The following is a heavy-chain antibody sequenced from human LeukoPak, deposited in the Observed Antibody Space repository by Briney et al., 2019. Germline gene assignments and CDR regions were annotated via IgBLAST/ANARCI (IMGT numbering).Heavy chain of an antibody. D-gene: IGHD4-17*01. Sequence: GASVKVSCKASGYTFTGYYMHWVRQAPGQGLEWMGWINPNSGGTNYAQKFQGRVTMTRDTSISTAYMELSRLRSDDTAVYYCARGLNSSPTVTIAGWFDPWGQGTLVTVSS. J-gene: IGHJ5*02. CDR2: INPNSGGT. CDR1: GYTFTGYY. CDR3: ARGLNSSPTVTIAGWFDP. V-gene: IGHV1-2*02.